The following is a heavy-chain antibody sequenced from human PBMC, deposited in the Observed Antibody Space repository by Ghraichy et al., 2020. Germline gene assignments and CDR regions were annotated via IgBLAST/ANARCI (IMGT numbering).Heavy chain of an antibody. CDR1: GDIFSDQT. V-gene: IGHV1-69*02. J-gene: IGHJ3*02. D-gene: IGHD3-10*01. CDR2: IIPISGIA. CDR3: ARGYGSGNLDAFDI. Sequence: SVKVSCKASGDIFSDQTINWVRQAPGQGLEWMGRIIPISGIAKYAQKLQGRVTITAEKSTTTLYMELSSLISGDTAVYYCARGYGSGNLDAFDIWGQGTMVTVSS.